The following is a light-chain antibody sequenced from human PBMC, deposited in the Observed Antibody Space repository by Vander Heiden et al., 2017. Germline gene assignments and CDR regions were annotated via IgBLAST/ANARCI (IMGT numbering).Light chain of an antibody. V-gene: IGKV1-33*01. Sequence: IQITHSPSSPSASVGDRVTITCQASQDITNYLNWYQLKPGKAPKLLIYDAINLATGVPSRFSGSGSGTDFSFTISSLQPEDIATYYCLQYDNFLPTFGQGTRLEIK. J-gene: IGKJ5*01. CDR2: DAI. CDR1: QDITNY. CDR3: LQYDNFLPT.